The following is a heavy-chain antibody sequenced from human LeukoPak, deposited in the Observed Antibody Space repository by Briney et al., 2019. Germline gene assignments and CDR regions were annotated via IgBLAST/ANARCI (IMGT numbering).Heavy chain of an antibody. D-gene: IGHD3-10*01. Sequence: WASVTVSCTASGYTFTNYAMNWVRQAPRQGLEWMGWINSNTGNPTYAQGFTGRFVFSLDTSVSAAYLQISSLKTEDTAVYYCARGNYYVDYWGQGTLVTVSS. J-gene: IGHJ4*02. V-gene: IGHV7-4-1*02. CDR1: GYTFTNYA. CDR3: ARGNYYVDY. CDR2: INSNTGNP.